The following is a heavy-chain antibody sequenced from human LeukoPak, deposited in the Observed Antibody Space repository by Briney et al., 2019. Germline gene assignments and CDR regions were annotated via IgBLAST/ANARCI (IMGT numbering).Heavy chain of an antibody. D-gene: IGHD1-1*01. Sequence: PSETLSLTCAVYGRSLSDYYWIWIRQPPGKGLEWIGEINHSGSTNYNPSLKSRVTVSVDTSKNQFSLKVSSVTAADTAVYYCARAAANFNWFDPWGQGTLVTVSS. V-gene: IGHV4-34*01. CDR1: GRSLSDYY. CDR3: ARAAANFNWFDP. J-gene: IGHJ5*02. CDR2: INHSGST.